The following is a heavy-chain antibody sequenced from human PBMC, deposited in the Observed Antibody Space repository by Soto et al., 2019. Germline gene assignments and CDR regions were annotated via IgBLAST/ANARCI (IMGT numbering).Heavy chain of an antibody. D-gene: IGHD3-10*01. Sequence: ASVKVSCKASGYTFTNFGISWVRQAPGQGLEWMGWISAYNGNTNYAQNFQGRVTMTTDTSTSTAYMELSSLRSDDTAVYYCAREHYGNSAWFDPSGQGTLVTVSS. V-gene: IGHV1-18*01. CDR1: GYTFTNFG. CDR2: ISAYNGNT. CDR3: AREHYGNSAWFDP. J-gene: IGHJ5*02.